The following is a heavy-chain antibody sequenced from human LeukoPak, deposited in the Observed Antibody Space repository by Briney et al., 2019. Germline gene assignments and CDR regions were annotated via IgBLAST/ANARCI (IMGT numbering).Heavy chain of an antibody. V-gene: IGHV4-4*07. CDR2: IYTSGST. Sequence: SETLSLTCTASGGSISSYYWSWIRQPAGKGLEWIGRIYTSGSTNYNPSLRSRVTMSVDTSKNQFSLKLSSVTAADTAVYYCARDLHYYGSGIFDYWGRGTLVTVSS. D-gene: IGHD3-10*01. CDR3: ARDLHYYGSGIFDY. CDR1: GGSISSYY. J-gene: IGHJ4*02.